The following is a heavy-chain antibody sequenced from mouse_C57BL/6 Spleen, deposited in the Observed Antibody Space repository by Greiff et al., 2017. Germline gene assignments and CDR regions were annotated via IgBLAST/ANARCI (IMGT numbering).Heavy chain of an antibody. Sequence: EVQLVESGGGLVKPGGSLKLSCAASGFTFSSYAMSWVRQTPEKRLEWVATISDGGSYTYYPDKVKGRFTISRDNAKNNLYLQMSHLKSEDTAMYYCARDRPSHSYYFDYWGQGTTLTVSS. CDR1: GFTFSSYA. CDR3: ARDRPSHSYYFDY. CDR2: ISDGGSYT. V-gene: IGHV5-4*01. J-gene: IGHJ2*01.